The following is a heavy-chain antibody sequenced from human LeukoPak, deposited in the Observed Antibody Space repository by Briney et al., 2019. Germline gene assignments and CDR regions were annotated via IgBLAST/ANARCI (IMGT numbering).Heavy chain of an antibody. CDR1: GGSISSYY. CDR2: IYYSGST. Sequence: SETLSLTCTVSGGSISSYYWSWIRQPPGKGLEWIGYIYYSGSTNYNPSLKSRVTISVDTSKNQFSLKLSSVTAADTAVYYCAREGGENYYDSSGHFGYWGQGTLVTVSS. V-gene: IGHV4-59*01. J-gene: IGHJ4*02. CDR3: AREGGENYYDSSGHFGY. D-gene: IGHD3-22*01.